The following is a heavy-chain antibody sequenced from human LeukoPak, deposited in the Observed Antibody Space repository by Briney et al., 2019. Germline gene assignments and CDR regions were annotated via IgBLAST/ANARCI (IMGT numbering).Heavy chain of an antibody. V-gene: IGHV4-34*01. CDR3: ARGMVRPYNWFDP. CDR1: GGSFSGYY. CDR2: INHSGST. Sequence: PSETLSLTCAVYGGSFSGYYWSWIRQPPGKGLEWIGEINHSGSTNYNPSLKSRVTISVDTSKNQFSLKLSSVTAADTAVYYCARGMVRPYNWFDPWGQGTLVTVSS. D-gene: IGHD3-10*01. J-gene: IGHJ5*02.